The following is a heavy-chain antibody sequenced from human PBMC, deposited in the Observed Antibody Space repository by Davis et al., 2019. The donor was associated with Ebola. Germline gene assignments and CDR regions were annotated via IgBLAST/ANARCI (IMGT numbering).Heavy chain of an antibody. CDR3: ARDHGGPIDY. CDR2: ISSSGSTI. CDR1: GFTFSSYS. J-gene: IGHJ4*02. V-gene: IGHV3-48*04. D-gene: IGHD3-10*01. Sequence: GGSLRLSCAASGFTFSSYSMNWVRQAPGKGLEWVSYISSSGSTIYYADSVKGRFTISRDNAKNSLFLQMNSLRAEDTAVYFCARDHGGPIDYWGQGTLVTVS.